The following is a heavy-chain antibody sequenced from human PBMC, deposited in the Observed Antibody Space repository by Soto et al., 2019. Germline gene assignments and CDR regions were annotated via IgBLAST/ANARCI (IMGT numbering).Heavy chain of an antibody. V-gene: IGHV3-23*01. CDR3: AKVGFSLDY. J-gene: IGHJ4*02. D-gene: IGHD3-10*01. CDR1: GFTFTSSA. Sequence: EVQLLESGGRLVLPGGSLRLSCAASGFTFTSSAMNWVRQAPGKGLEWVSGISSSGGLTYYADSVKGRFSISRDNSKNTLYLQMNSLGAEDTAVYYCAKVGFSLDYWGQGTLVTVSS. CDR2: ISSSGGLT.